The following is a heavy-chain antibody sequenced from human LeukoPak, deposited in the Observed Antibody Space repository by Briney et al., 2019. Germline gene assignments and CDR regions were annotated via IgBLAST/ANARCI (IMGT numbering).Heavy chain of an antibody. CDR1: GYTFTGYY. J-gene: IGHJ3*02. D-gene: IGHD1-7*01. CDR2: INPNSGGT. CDR3: ARGWEYNWNYRGDNRDAFDI. Sequence: ASVKVSCKASGYTFTGYYMHWVRQAPGQGLEWMGWINPNSGGTNYAQKFQGRVTMTRDTSISTAYMELSRLRPDDTAAYYCARGWEYNWNYRGDNRDAFDIRGQGTMVTVSS. V-gene: IGHV1-2*02.